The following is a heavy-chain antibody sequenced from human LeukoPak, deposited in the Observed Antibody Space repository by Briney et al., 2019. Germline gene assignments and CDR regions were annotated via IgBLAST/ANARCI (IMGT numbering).Heavy chain of an antibody. J-gene: IGHJ4*02. Sequence: GESLEISCKGSGYSFTSYWIGWVRQMPGKGLEWMGIIYPGDSDTRYSPSFQGQVTISADKSISTAYLQWSSLKASDTAMYYCARLKPGYSGYDYFDYWGQGTLVTVSS. CDR3: ARLKPGYSGYDYFDY. CDR1: GYSFTSYW. V-gene: IGHV5-51*01. D-gene: IGHD5-12*01. CDR2: IYPGDSDT.